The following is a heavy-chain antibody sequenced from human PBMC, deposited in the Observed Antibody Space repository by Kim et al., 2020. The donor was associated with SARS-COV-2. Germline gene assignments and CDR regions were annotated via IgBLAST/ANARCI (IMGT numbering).Heavy chain of an antibody. CDR1: GFTFSNYW. Sequence: GGSLRLSCAASGFTFSNYWMSWVRQAPGKGLEWVANIKQDGIDKYYVDSVKGRFTISRDNAKNSLSLQMNSLRAEDTAVYYCARDRAGTWFDPWGQGTLVTVST. V-gene: IGHV3-7*01. CDR3: ARDRAGTWFDP. CDR2: IKQDGIDK. J-gene: IGHJ5*02. D-gene: IGHD3-10*01.